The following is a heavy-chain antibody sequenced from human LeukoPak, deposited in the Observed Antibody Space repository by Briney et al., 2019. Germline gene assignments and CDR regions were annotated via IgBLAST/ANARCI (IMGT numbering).Heavy chain of an antibody. CDR1: GFTFSSYS. CDR2: ISSSSSYI. J-gene: IGHJ4*02. V-gene: IGHV3-21*01. D-gene: IGHD3-9*01. CDR3: ARTDYDILTGYYFNDY. Sequence: GGSLRLSCAASGFTFSSYSMNWVRQAPGKGLEWVSSISSSSSYIYYADSVKGRFTISRDNAKNSLYLQMNSLRAEDTAVYYCARTDYDILTGYYFNDYWGQGTLVTVSS.